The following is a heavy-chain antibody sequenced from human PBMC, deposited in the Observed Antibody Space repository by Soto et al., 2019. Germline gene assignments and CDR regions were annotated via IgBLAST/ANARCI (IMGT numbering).Heavy chain of an antibody. CDR1: GGIFSSNT. J-gene: IGHJ4*02. CDR2: IIPLFGTA. D-gene: IGHD2-21*02. Sequence: QVYLVQSGAEVKKPWSSVKISCKASGGIFSSNTINWVRQAAGQGLEWMGGIIPLFGTANYAEKFQGRVPNTADKSTKTEYMELTSLRSEDTAVYYCASKAACGGDCYAFDSWGQGTLVTVSS. CDR3: ASKAACGGDCYAFDS. V-gene: IGHV1-69*06.